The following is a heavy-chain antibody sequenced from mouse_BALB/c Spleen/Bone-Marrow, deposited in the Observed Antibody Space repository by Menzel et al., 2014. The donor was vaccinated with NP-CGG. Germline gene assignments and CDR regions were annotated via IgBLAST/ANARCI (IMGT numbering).Heavy chain of an antibody. CDR3: AREDITTAFFYD. CDR1: GYTFTDYT. Sequence: VQLQQSASELARPGASVRLSCRASGYTFTDYTMQWVKQRPGQGLEWIGYIVPRGGYTDYNQKFKDKTTLTADKSSSTAYMQLSRLTSEDSAVYYCAREDITTAFFYDWGQGTTLTVSS. CDR2: IVPRGGYT. V-gene: IGHV1-4*02. J-gene: IGHJ2*01. D-gene: IGHD1-2*01.